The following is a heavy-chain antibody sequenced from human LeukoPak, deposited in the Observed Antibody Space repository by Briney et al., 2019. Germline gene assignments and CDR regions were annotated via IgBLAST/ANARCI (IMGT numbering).Heavy chain of an antibody. CDR1: GYTFTSYG. CDR3: ARDRPADYDFWSGYSPFDY. V-gene: IGHV1-18*01. J-gene: IGHJ4*02. D-gene: IGHD3-3*01. CDR2: ISAYNGNT. Sequence: ASVKVSCKASGYTFTSYGISWVRQAPGQGLEWMGWISAYNGNTNYGQKLQGRVTMTTDTSTSTAYMELRSLRSDDTAVYYCARDRPADYDFWSGYSPFDYWGQGTLVTVPS.